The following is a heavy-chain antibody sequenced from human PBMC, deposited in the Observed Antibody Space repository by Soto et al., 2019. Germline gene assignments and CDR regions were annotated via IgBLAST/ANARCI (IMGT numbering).Heavy chain of an antibody. CDR2: ISGSGGST. Sequence: PGGSLRLSCAASGFTFSSDAMSWVRQAPGKGLEWVSAISGSGGSTYYADSVKGRFTISRDNSKNTLYLQMNSLRAEDTAVYYCAKEGRERFLEWLFDYWGQGPLVTVSS. CDR3: AKEGRERFLEWLFDY. V-gene: IGHV3-23*01. D-gene: IGHD3-3*01. J-gene: IGHJ4*02. CDR1: GFTFSSDA.